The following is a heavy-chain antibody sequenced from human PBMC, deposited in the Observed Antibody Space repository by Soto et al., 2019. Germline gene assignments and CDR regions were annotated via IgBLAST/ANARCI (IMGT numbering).Heavy chain of an antibody. CDR2: ISSSSSTI. CDR3: ARGEYDFWSGSLQGGYYYGMDV. D-gene: IGHD3-3*01. CDR1: GFTFSSYS. Sequence: EVQLVESGGGLVQPGGSLRLSCAASGFTFSSYSMNWVRQAPGKGLEWVSYISSSSSTIYYADSVKGRFTISRDNAKNSLYLQMNSPRDEDTAVYYCARGEYDFWSGSLQGGYYYGMDVWGQGTTVTVSS. V-gene: IGHV3-48*02. J-gene: IGHJ6*02.